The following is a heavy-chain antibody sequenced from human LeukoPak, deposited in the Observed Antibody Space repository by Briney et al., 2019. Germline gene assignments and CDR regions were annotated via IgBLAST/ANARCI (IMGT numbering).Heavy chain of an antibody. J-gene: IGHJ4*02. CDR1: GYTFTGYY. V-gene: IGHV1-2*02. CDR2: INPNSVGT. Sequence: ASVKVSCKAAGYTFTGYYMNWWRQAPGQGLEWMRWINPNSVGTNYAQKFQDRVAMTTDPSTSTAYNELSSLRADETAVYYSAREPIYYESSGYDYSGYFDYWGQGTLVTVSS. CDR3: AREPIYYESSGYDYSGYFDY. D-gene: IGHD3-22*01.